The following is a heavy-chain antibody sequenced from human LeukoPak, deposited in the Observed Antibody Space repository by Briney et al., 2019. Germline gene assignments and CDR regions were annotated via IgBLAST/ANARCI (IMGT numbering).Heavy chain of an antibody. CDR1: GYMFNNYG. Sequence: GEDLQISCTGSGYMFNNYGIVWALQTPGEGLEWMGILFPGDSETRYSPCFEGQVTFSADKSTTTAYLHWSSLKASDTAMYYCARRYDSSGYYPLDYFDHWGQGSLVTVSS. CDR3: ARRYDSSGYYPLDYFDH. D-gene: IGHD3-22*01. CDR2: LFPGDSET. J-gene: IGHJ4*02. V-gene: IGHV5-51*01.